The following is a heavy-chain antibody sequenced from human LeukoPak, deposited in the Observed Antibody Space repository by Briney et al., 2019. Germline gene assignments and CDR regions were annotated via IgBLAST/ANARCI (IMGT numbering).Heavy chain of an antibody. Sequence: GGSLRLSCAASGFTFSDYYMSWIRQAPGRGLEWISYISSSGSTIYYADSVEGRFTISRDNAQNSLYLQMNSLRAEDTAVYYCARSDYSSSLYYWGQGTLVTVSS. CDR3: ARSDYSSSLYY. J-gene: IGHJ4*02. V-gene: IGHV3-11*01. CDR1: GFTFSDYY. D-gene: IGHD6-13*01. CDR2: ISSSGSTI.